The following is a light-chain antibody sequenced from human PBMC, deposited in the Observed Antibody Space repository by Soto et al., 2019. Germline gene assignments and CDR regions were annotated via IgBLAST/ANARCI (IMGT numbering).Light chain of an antibody. Sequence: DIQMTQSPSSLSASGGDRVTITCRASQGIGNYLAWLQQKPGKVPNLLISAASTLQSGVPSRFSGSGSGTDFTLTISSLQPEDVATYYCQKYDSAPFTFGPGTKVDI. V-gene: IGKV1-27*01. CDR2: AAS. CDR1: QGIGNY. J-gene: IGKJ3*01. CDR3: QKYDSAPFT.